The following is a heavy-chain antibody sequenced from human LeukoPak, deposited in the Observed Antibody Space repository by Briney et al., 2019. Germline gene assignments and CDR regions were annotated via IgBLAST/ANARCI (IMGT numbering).Heavy chain of an antibody. J-gene: IGHJ4*02. D-gene: IGHD5-18*01. CDR2: ISSSSSYI. V-gene: IGHV3-21*01. CDR3: ARDRGTAMALDY. Sequence: PGGSLRLSCAASGFTFSNYAMSWVRQAPGKGLEWVSSISSSSSYIYYADSVKGRFTISRDNAKNSLYLQMNSLRAEDTAVYYCARDRGTAMALDYWGQGTLVTVSS. CDR1: GFTFSNYA.